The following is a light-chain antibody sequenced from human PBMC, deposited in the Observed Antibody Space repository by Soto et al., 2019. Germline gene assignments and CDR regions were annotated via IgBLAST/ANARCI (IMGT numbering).Light chain of an antibody. Sequence: DIQMTQSPSTLSASVGDRVTITCRASQSISSWLAWYQQKPGKAPKLLIYKASSLESGAPSRFSGSGSGTEFTLTISSLQPDDFATYYCQQYNNYRTFGQGTKVDIK. CDR2: KAS. CDR1: QSISSW. J-gene: IGKJ1*01. CDR3: QQYNNYRT. V-gene: IGKV1-5*03.